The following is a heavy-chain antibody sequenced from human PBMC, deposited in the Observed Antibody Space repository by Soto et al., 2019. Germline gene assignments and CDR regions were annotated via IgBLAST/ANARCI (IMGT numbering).Heavy chain of an antibody. Sequence: PSETLSLTCSVSGDSISNYYWGWIRQPAGKGLEWIGRIYSSGSTKYNSSLKSRVTMSVDTSKNQFSLKLRSVTAADTAVYYCARNGRYCSSTSCWFDPWGQGILVTVS. CDR1: GDSISNYY. CDR3: ARNGRYCSSTSCWFDP. CDR2: IYSSGST. D-gene: IGHD2-2*01. V-gene: IGHV4-4*07. J-gene: IGHJ5*02.